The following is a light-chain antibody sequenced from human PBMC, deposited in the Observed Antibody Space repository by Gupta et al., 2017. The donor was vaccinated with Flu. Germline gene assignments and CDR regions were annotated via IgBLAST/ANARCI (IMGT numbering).Light chain of an antibody. J-gene: IGLJ3*02. V-gene: IGLV2-14*01. CDR2: EVS. Sequence: QSALTQPASVSGSPGQSIPISCTGTSSDVGGYNYVSWYQQHPGKAPKLMIYEVSNRPSGVSNRFSGSKSGNTASLTISGLQAEDEADYYCSSYTSSSTTVFGGGTKLTVL. CDR3: SSYTSSSTTV. CDR1: SSDVGGYNY.